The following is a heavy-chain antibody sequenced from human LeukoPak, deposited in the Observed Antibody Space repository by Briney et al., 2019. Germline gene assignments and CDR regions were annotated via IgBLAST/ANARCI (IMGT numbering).Heavy chain of an antibody. J-gene: IGHJ6*03. V-gene: IGHV1-8*01. Sequence: GASVKVSCMASGYTFTSYDINWVRQATGQGLEWMGWMNPNSGNTGYAQKFQGRVTMTRNTSISTAYMELSSLRSEDTAVYYCARGYSSGWYESYYYYYYYMDVWGKGTTVTVSS. CDR2: MNPNSGNT. CDR3: ARGYSSGWYESYYYYYYYMDV. CDR1: GYTFTSYD. D-gene: IGHD6-19*01.